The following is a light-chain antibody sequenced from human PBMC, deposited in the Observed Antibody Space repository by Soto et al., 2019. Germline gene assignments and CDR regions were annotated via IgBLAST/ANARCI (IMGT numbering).Light chain of an antibody. J-gene: IGLJ2*01. CDR1: KLGDKY. CDR2: QDS. Sequence: SYELTQPPSVSVSPGQTASITCSGGKLGDKYACWYQQKPGQSPVLVIYQDSKRPSGIPERFSGSNSGNTATLTISGTQAMDEADYYCQAWDSSLVVFGGGTKLTVL. V-gene: IGLV3-1*01. CDR3: QAWDSSLVV.